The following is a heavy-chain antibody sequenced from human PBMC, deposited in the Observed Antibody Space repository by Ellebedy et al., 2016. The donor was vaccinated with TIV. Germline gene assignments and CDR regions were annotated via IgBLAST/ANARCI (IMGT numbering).Heavy chain of an antibody. CDR1: GGSISTFY. J-gene: IGHJ6*02. CDR3: ARAANYYDSFGAHRKYYGMDV. D-gene: IGHD3-22*01. Sequence: MPSETLSLTCNVSGGSISTFYWSWFRQPPGKSLEWIGYIFYSGSTYYNLSLKSRATLLVDTSKNQFSLNLSSVTAADTAVYYCARAANYYDSFGAHRKYYGMDVWGQGTTVTVSS. V-gene: IGHV4-30-4*01. CDR2: IFYSGST.